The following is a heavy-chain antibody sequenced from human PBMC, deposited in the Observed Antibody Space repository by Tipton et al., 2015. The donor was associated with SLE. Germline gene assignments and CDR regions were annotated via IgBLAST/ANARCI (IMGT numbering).Heavy chain of an antibody. CDR1: GGSLSSYY. J-gene: IGHJ3*02. V-gene: IGHV4-59*01. Sequence: TLSLTCTVSGGSLSSYYWTWIRQPPGKGLEWIGYIYYRGSTNYNPSLKSRVTISVDTSKNQFSLKLSSVTAADTAVYYCARDRFYYDLLGDAFDIWGQGTMVTVSS. CDR3: ARDRFYYDLLGDAFDI. D-gene: IGHD3-22*01. CDR2: IYYRGST.